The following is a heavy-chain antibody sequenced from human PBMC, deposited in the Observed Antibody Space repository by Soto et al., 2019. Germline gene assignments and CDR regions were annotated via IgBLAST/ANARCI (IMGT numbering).Heavy chain of an antibody. J-gene: IGHJ5*02. CDR2: IYHSGST. D-gene: IGHD2-15*01. CDR1: GGPISSGGYS. V-gene: IGHV4-30-2*01. CDR3: AREGYCSGGSCPESWFDP. Sequence: QLQLQESGSGLVKPSQTLSLTCAVSGGPISSGGYSWSWIRQPPGKGLEWIGYIYHSGSTYYNPSLKSRVTISVDRSKNQFSLKLSSVTAADTAVYYCAREGYCSGGSCPESWFDPWGQGTLVTVSS.